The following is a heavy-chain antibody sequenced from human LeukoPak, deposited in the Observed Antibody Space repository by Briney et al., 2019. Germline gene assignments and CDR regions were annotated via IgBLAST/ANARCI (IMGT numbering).Heavy chain of an antibody. V-gene: IGHV3-23*01. D-gene: IGHD6-19*01. CDR1: GLTFSVAG. Sequence: GGSLRLSCAASGLTFSVAGMHWVRQAPGKGLEWVSAITGNGGSTYYADSVKGRFTISRDNSKNTLYLLMNRLRAEDTAIYYCAKRSCSGTTCYPLDYWGQGTLVTVSS. CDR3: AKRSCSGTTCYPLDY. CDR2: ITGNGGST. J-gene: IGHJ4*02.